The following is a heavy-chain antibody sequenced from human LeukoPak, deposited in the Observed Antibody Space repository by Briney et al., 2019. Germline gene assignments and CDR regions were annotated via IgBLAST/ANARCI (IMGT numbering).Heavy chain of an antibody. D-gene: IGHD6-13*01. CDR3: ARLTNSWYRGWFDP. Sequence: SETLSLTCTVSGGSISSYYWSRIRQPPGKGLEWIGYIYYSGSTNYNPSLKSRVTISVDTSKNQFSLKLSSVTAADTAVYYCARLTNSWYRGWFDPWGQGTLVTVSS. CDR1: GGSISSYY. CDR2: IYYSGST. J-gene: IGHJ5*02. V-gene: IGHV4-59*01.